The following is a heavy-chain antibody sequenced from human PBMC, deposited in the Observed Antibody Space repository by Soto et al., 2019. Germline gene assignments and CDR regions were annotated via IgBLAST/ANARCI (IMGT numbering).Heavy chain of an antibody. J-gene: IGHJ6*02. Sequence: GASVKVSCKASGYDLTAYDINWVRQASGQGLEWMGWMNPINGATGSARRFQGRVSMTRNIATATAYLELTSLRSDDSAVYFCGRGPSPRAPAGGTPYYYAMDVWGQGTTVTVSS. CDR2: MNPINGAT. CDR3: GRGPSPRAPAGGTPYYYAMDV. D-gene: IGHD2-2*01. V-gene: IGHV1-8*02. CDR1: GYDLTAYD.